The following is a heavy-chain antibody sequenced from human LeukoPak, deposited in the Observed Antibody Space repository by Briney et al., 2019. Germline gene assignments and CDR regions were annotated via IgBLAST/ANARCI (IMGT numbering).Heavy chain of an antibody. CDR3: ARGTMVRGVITPPDY. J-gene: IGHJ4*02. Sequence: SETLSLTCTVSGGSISSYYWNWIRQPPGKGLEWIGYIYYSGSTNYNPSLKGRVTISVDTSKNQFSLKLSSVTAADTAVYYCARGTMVRGVITPPDYWGQGTLVTVSS. D-gene: IGHD3-10*01. V-gene: IGHV4-59*01. CDR2: IYYSGST. CDR1: GGSISSYY.